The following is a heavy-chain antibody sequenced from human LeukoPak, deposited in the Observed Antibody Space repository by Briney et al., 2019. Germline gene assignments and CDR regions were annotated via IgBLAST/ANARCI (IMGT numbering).Heavy chain of an antibody. Sequence: PSETLSLTCTVSGGSISSYYWSWIRQPPGKGLEWIGSIYHSGSTYYNPSLKSRVTISVDTSKNQFSLKLSSVTAADTAVYYCAGSMAETGLDYWGQGTLVTVSS. CDR3: AGSMAETGLDY. J-gene: IGHJ4*02. CDR2: IYHSGST. D-gene: IGHD6-13*01. V-gene: IGHV4-59*04. CDR1: GGSISSYY.